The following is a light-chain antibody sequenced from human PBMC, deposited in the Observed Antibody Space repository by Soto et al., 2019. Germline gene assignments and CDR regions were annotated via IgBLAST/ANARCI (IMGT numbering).Light chain of an antibody. V-gene: IGLV1-44*01. Sequence: QSVLTQPPSASGTPGQRVTLSCSGSSSNIGSNTVNWYQQLPGTAPKLLSYSNNQRPSGVPDRFSGSKSGTSASLAISGLQSEDEADYYCAAWDDSLNGHVVFGGGTKLTVL. CDR2: SNN. CDR1: SSNIGSNT. CDR3: AAWDDSLNGHVV. J-gene: IGLJ2*01.